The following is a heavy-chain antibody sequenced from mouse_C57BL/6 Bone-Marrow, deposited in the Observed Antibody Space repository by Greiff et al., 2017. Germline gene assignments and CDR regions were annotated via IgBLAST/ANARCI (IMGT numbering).Heavy chain of an antibody. CDR2: IDPANGNT. CDR1: GFTFTNTY. V-gene: IGHV14-3*01. CDR3: AEPISYYGSGDTWLAY. D-gene: IGHD1-1*01. J-gene: IGHJ3*01. Sequence: EVQLQQSVAELVRPGASVKLSCTASGFTFTNTYMHWVKQRPEQGLEWIGRIDPANGNTKYAPKFQGKATITADTSSNTAYLQLSSLTSEDTAIYYCAEPISYYGSGDTWLAYWGQGTLVTVSA.